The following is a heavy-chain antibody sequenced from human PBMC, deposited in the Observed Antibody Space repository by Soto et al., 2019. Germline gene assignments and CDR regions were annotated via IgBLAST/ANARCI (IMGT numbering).Heavy chain of an antibody. CDR3: ARSSDIVVVPAAMYYFDY. CDR2: IIPIFGTA. V-gene: IGHV1-69*01. CDR1: GGTFSSYV. D-gene: IGHD2-2*01. Sequence: VRVSCKASGGTFSSYVISWVRQAPGQGLEWMGGIIPIFGTANYAQKFQGRVTITADESTSTACMELSSLRSEDTAVYYCARSSDIVVVPAAMYYFDYWGQGTLVTVSS. J-gene: IGHJ4*02.